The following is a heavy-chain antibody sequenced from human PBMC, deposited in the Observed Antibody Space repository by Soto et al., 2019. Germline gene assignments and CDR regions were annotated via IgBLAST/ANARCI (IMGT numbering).Heavy chain of an antibody. J-gene: IGHJ6*02. V-gene: IGHV1-3*01. CDR1: GYAFTSYA. CDR3: ARDGSGYNTYYYYYGMDV. CDR2: INAGNGNT. Sequence: GXSVKVSCKASGYAFTSYAMHWVRQAPGQRLEWMGWINAGNGNTKYSQKFQGRVTITRDTSASTAYMELSSLRSEDTAVYYCARDGSGYNTYYYYYGMDVWGQGTTVTVSS. D-gene: IGHD3-3*01.